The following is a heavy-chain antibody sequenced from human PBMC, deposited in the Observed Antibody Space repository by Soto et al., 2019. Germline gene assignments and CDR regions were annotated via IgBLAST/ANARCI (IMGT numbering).Heavy chain of an antibody. CDR1: GGTFSSYA. CDR2: IIPIFGTA. CDR3: ARMYCSGGSCYSDNDAFDI. D-gene: IGHD2-15*01. J-gene: IGHJ3*02. V-gene: IGHV1-69*13. Sequence: SVKVSCKASGGTFSSYAISWVRQDHGQGLGWMGGIIPIFGTANYAQKFQGRVTITADESTSTAYMELSSLRSEDTAVYYCARMYCSGGSCYSDNDAFDIWGQGTMVTVS.